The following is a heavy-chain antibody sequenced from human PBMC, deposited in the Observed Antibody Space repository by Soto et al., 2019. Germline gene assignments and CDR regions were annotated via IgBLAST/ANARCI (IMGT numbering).Heavy chain of an antibody. J-gene: IGHJ5*02. CDR3: VRGGSNYAS. D-gene: IGHD4-4*01. CDR1: GFTFSDSW. CDR2: IKPDESEK. Sequence: EVQLVESGGGLVQPGGSLRLSCTASGFTFSDSWMTWVRQAPGKGLEWVARIKPDESEKKYADSVKGRFSISRDNAKTSMYLQMDSLSGEDTAVYYCVRGGSNYASWGQGTLVTVSS. V-gene: IGHV3-7*01.